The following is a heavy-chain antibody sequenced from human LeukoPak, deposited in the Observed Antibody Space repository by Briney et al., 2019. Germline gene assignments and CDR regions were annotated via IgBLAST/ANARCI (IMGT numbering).Heavy chain of an antibody. CDR2: INHSGST. D-gene: IGHD3-10*01. CDR1: AGSFSGYY. CDR3: ARGLVRGVIIARVRGNWSDP. J-gene: IGHJ5*02. Sequence: SETLSLTCAVYAGSFSGYYWSWIRQPPGKGLEWIGEINHSGSTNYNPSLKSRVTISVDTSKNQFSLKLNSVTAADTAVYYCARGLVRGVIIARVRGNWSDPWGQGTLVTVSS. V-gene: IGHV4-34*01.